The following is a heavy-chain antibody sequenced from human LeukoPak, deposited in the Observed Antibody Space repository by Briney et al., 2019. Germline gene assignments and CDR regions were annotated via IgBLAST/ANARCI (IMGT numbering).Heavy chain of an antibody. D-gene: IGHD5-18*01. CDR1: GFTFSSYW. Sequence: GGSLSLSCAASGFTFSSYWMHWVRQAPGKGLVWVSRINSDGSSTSYADSVKGRFTISRDNAKNTLYLQMNSLRAEDTAVYYCARDDVDTTTGYYYYYMDVWGKGTTVTVSS. J-gene: IGHJ6*03. CDR2: INSDGSST. V-gene: IGHV3-74*01. CDR3: ARDDVDTTTGYYYYYMDV.